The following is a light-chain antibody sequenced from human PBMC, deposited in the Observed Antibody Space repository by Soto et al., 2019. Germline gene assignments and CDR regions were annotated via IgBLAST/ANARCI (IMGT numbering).Light chain of an antibody. Sequence: EIVMTQSPATLSVSPGDRATLSCRASQSIASTLAWYQQKPGQAPRLLIFGASTRATGIPARFSGSGSGTEFTLTISSLQSEDFAVYYCQQYNTWPRVAFGHGTKVEIK. J-gene: IGKJ1*01. CDR2: GAS. CDR3: QQYNTWPRVA. CDR1: QSIAST. V-gene: IGKV3-15*01.